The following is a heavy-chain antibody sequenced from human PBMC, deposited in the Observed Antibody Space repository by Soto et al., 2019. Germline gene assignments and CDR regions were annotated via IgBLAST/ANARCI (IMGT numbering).Heavy chain of an antibody. CDR1: GFTFSDYP. J-gene: IGHJ4*02. CDR3: ARDFIVGAPDYFDY. D-gene: IGHD1-26*01. CDR2: ISYDGRVK. V-gene: IGHV3-30*04. Sequence: HPGGSLRLSCAASGFTFSDYPMHWVRQAPGKGLEWVAVISYDGRVKYYVDSVKGRFTISRDDSKNTLYLQMNSLRVDDTAVYYCARDFIVGAPDYFDYWGQG.